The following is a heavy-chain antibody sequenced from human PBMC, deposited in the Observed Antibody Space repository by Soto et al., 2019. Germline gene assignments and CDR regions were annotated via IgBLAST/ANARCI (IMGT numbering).Heavy chain of an antibody. CDR3: ARDARYASSSYGFDV. V-gene: IGHV3-11*01. CDR2: ISNSGHAI. Sequence: QVQLVESGGGLVKPGGSLRLSCVASGFTFSDYYMSWIRQAPGKGLEWVSYISNSGHAIYYADSVKGRFTVSRDNSNNSMSLQMDSLRVDDTAIYYCARDARYASSSYGFDVWGQGTTVSVSS. D-gene: IGHD6-13*01. CDR1: GFTFSDYY. J-gene: IGHJ6*02.